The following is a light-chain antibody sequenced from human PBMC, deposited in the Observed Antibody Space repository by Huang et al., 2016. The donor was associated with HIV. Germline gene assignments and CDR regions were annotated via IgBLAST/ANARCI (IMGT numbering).Light chain of an antibody. J-gene: IGKJ1*01. CDR1: QSFSSY. Sequence: EIVLTQSPATLSLSPGERATLSCRASQSFSSYLAWYQQQPGQAPRLLIHDASSRATGIPAKVSGSGSGTDFTLTISSLEPEDFAVYYCQQRSNWPRTFGQGTKVEIK. V-gene: IGKV3-11*01. CDR2: DAS. CDR3: QQRSNWPRT.